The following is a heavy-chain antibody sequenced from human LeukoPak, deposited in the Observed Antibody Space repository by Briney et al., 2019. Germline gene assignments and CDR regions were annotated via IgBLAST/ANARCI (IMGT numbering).Heavy chain of an antibody. CDR2: ISSSSSYI. CDR1: GFTFSSYS. V-gene: IGHV3-21*01. D-gene: IGHD3-22*01. Sequence: KPGGSLRLSCAASGFTFSSYSMNWVRQAPRKGLEWVSSISSSSSYIYYADSVKGRFTISRDNAKNSLYLQMNSLRAEDTAVYYCARDDTNSYYYDSSGPAHAFDIWGQGTMVTVSS. CDR3: ARDDTNSYYYDSSGPAHAFDI. J-gene: IGHJ3*02.